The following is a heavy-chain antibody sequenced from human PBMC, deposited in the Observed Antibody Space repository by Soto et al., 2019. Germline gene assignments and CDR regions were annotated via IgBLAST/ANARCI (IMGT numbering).Heavy chain of an antibody. Sequence: QVQLVESGGGVVQPGRSLRLSCAASGFTFSNHGMHWVRQAPGKGLEWVAVIWYEGSYKYYADSVKGRFTISRDNSKNTLYLQMNSLRAEDTALYYCARQDMVSYYFDSWGQGTLVTVSS. CDR1: GFTFSNHG. D-gene: IGHD2-8*01. V-gene: IGHV3-33*01. CDR3: ARQDMVSYYFDS. CDR2: IWYEGSYK. J-gene: IGHJ4*02.